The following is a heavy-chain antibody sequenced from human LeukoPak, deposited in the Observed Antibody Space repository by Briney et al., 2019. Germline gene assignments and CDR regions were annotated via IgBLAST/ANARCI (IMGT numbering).Heavy chain of an antibody. Sequence: AGSLRLSCAASGFTFSSYGMHWVRQAPGKGLEWVAVIWYDGSNKYYADSVKGRFTISRDNSKNTLYLQMNSLRAEDTAVYYCARDTNYLSGGVLGYWGQGTLVTVSS. CDR1: GFTFSSYG. J-gene: IGHJ4*02. V-gene: IGHV3-33*01. CDR2: IWYDGSNK. D-gene: IGHD5-24*01. CDR3: ARDTNYLSGGVLGY.